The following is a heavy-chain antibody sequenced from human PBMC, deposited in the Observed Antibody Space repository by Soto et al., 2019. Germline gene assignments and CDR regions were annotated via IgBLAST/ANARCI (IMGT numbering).Heavy chain of an antibody. Sequence: QVQLQESGPGLVKPSETLSLTCTVSGGSISSYYWSWIRQPPGKGLEWIGYNYYNGSTNYNPSLNSRVTISVDTYKNQFSLKLSSVTAADTAVYYCASLWGWTVDYWGQGTLVTVYS. CDR2: NYYNGST. V-gene: IGHV4-59*08. CDR3: ASLWGWTVDY. D-gene: IGHD3-16*01. J-gene: IGHJ4*02. CDR1: GGSISSYY.